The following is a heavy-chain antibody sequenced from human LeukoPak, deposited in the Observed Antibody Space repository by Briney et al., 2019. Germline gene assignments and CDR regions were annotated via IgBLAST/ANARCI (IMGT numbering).Heavy chain of an antibody. V-gene: IGHV1-8*01. CDR3: ASSYSSYYYYYGMDV. Sequence: ASVKVSCKASGYTFTSYDINWVRQAPGQGLEWMGWMNPNSGNTGYAQKFQGRVTMTRNTSISTAYMELSSLRSEDTAVYYCASSYSSYYYYYGMDVWGQGTTVTVSS. CDR2: MNPNSGNT. J-gene: IGHJ6*02. CDR1: GYTFTSYD. D-gene: IGHD6-13*01.